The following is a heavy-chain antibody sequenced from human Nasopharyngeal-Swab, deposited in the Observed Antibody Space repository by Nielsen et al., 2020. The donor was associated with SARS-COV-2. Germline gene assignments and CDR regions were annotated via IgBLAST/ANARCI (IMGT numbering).Heavy chain of an antibody. D-gene: IGHD6-13*01. CDR3: TTDVDSSSWHYYYYGMDV. J-gene: IGHJ6*02. Sequence: WIRQPPGKGLEWVGRIKSKTDGGTTDYAAPAKGRFTISRDDSKNTLYLQMNSLKTEDTAVYYCTTDVDSSSWHYYYYGMDVWGQGTTVTVSS. V-gene: IGHV3-15*01. CDR2: IKSKTDGGTT.